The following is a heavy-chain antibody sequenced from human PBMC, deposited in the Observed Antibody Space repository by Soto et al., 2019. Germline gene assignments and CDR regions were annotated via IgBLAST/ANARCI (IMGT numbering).Heavy chain of an antibody. Sequence: SVKVSCKASGGTFSSYAISSVRQAPGQGLEWMGGIIPIFGTANYAQKFQGRVTITADESTSIAYMELSSLRSEDTAVYYCARGGDTAMVAHDAFDIWGQGTMVTVSS. CDR1: GGTFSSYA. J-gene: IGHJ3*02. D-gene: IGHD5-18*01. CDR3: ARGGDTAMVAHDAFDI. CDR2: IIPIFGTA. V-gene: IGHV1-69*13.